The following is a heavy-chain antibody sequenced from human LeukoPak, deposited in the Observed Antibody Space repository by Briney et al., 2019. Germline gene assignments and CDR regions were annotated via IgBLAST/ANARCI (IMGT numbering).Heavy chain of an antibody. CDR1: GYSVSELS. CDR2: FDSERGDT. V-gene: IGHV1-24*01. CDR3: VIGNILVGATFRAFDI. D-gene: IGHD1-26*01. Sequence: ASVTVSCKVSGYSVSELSMHWVRQAPGKGLEWMGGFDSERGDTVYAQKFQGRVTMTEDTSTNTAYMDLSSLRSEDTAVYYCVIGNILVGATFRAFDIWGQGTMVAVSS. J-gene: IGHJ3*02.